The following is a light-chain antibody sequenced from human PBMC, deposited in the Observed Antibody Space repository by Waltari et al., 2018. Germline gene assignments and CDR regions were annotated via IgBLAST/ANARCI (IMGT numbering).Light chain of an antibody. CDR2: WAS. J-gene: IGKJ4*01. V-gene: IGKV4-1*01. CDR1: QSVLYSPHNKNH. Sequence: DIVMTQSPDSLAVSLGERATINCKSSQSVLYSPHNKNHLAWYQQKPGQPPKFLIHWASTRESGVPDRFSGSGSGTDFTLTISSLQAEDVAVYYCQQFYSTPLTFGGGTKVEIK. CDR3: QQFYSTPLT.